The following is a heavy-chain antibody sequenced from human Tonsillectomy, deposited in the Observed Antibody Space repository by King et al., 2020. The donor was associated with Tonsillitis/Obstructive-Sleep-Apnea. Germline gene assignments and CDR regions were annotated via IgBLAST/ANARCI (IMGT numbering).Heavy chain of an antibody. CDR3: ARREDYDFWRGPQRGWFDP. J-gene: IGHJ5*02. Sequence: QLQESGPGLVKPSETLSLTCIVSGGSISSSRFYWGWIRQPPGKGLEWIGNIYYTGNSHYNPSLKSRLTISVDPSSNQISLKLSSVTAADTAVYYCARREDYDFWRGPQRGWFDPWGQGTLVTVSS. CDR1: GGSISSSRFY. D-gene: IGHD3-3*01. V-gene: IGHV4-39*01. CDR2: IYYTGNS.